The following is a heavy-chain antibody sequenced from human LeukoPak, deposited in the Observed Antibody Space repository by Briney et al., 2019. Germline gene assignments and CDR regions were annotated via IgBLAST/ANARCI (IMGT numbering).Heavy chain of an antibody. D-gene: IGHD4-17*01. CDR1: GFTFSSYA. V-gene: IGHV3-30-3*01. Sequence: GGSLRLSCAASGFTFSSYAMHWVRQAPGKGLEWVAVISYDGSNKYYADSVKGRFTISRDNSKNTLYLQMNSLRAEDTAVYYCASSDYGDYVSFDYWGQGTLVTVSS. CDR3: ASSDYGDYVSFDY. CDR2: ISYDGSNK. J-gene: IGHJ4*02.